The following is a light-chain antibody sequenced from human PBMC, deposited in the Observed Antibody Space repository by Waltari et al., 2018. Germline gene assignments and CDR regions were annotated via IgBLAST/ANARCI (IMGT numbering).Light chain of an antibody. CDR3: SSFAGSSQML. Sequence: QSALTQPPSASGSPGQSVTISCPGTSSDVGGFAYVSWYHQHPGNVPTLMIYEVSNRPSGVPDRFSGSKSGNTASLTVSGLQVEDEADYYCSSFAGSSQMLFGGGTKLTVL. V-gene: IGLV2-8*01. CDR2: EVS. J-gene: IGLJ2*01. CDR1: SSDVGGFAY.